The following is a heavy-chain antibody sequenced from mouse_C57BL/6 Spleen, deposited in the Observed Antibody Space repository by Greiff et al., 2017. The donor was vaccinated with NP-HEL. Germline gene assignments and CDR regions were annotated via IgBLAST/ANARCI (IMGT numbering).Heavy chain of an antibody. Sequence: EVQGVESGGGLVKPGGSLKLSCAASGFTFSSYAMSWVRQTPEKRLEWVATISDGGSYTYYPDNVKGRFTISRDNAKNNLYLQMSHLKSEDTAMYYCAREAYGSRDYAMDYWGQGTSVTVSS. D-gene: IGHD1-1*01. J-gene: IGHJ4*01. CDR1: GFTFSSYA. CDR2: ISDGGSYT. CDR3: AREAYGSRDYAMDY. V-gene: IGHV5-4*01.